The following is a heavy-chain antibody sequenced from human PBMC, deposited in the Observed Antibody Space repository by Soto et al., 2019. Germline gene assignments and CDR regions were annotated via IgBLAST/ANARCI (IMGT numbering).Heavy chain of an antibody. V-gene: IGHV4-31*03. J-gene: IGHJ5*02. D-gene: IGHD3-16*01. CDR1: GGSISSGGYY. CDR2: IYYSGST. Sequence: PSETLSLTCTVSGGSISSGGYYWSWIRQHPGKGLEWIGYIYYSGSTYYNPSLKSRVTISVDTSKNQFSLKLSSVTAADTAVYYCARGPWGADPRAVLFWFEPWGQGTLVTVSS. CDR3: ARGPWGADPRAVLFWFEP.